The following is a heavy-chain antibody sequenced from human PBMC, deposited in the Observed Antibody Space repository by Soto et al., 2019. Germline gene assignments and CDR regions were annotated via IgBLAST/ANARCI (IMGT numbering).Heavy chain of an antibody. CDR3: ARDPYGGNPLDY. CDR1: GFTFSSYA. D-gene: IGHD4-17*01. V-gene: IGHV3-30-3*01. Sequence: GGSLRLSYAASGFTFSSYAMHWVLQAPGKGLEWVAVISYDGSNKYYADSVKGRFTISRDNSKNTLYLQMNSLRAEDTAVYYCARDPYGGNPLDYWGQGTLVTVSS. CDR2: ISYDGSNK. J-gene: IGHJ4*02.